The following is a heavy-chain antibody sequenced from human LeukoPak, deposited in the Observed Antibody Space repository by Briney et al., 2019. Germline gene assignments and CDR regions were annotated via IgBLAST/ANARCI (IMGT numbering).Heavy chain of an antibody. D-gene: IGHD6-19*01. J-gene: IGHJ4*02. Sequence: SETLSLTCTVSGYSISSGYYWGWIRQPPGKGLAWIGSIYHSGSTYYNPSLKSRVTISVDTSKNQFSLKLSSVTAADTAVYYCARAPGYSSGWIDFDYWGQGTLVTVSS. CDR3: ARAPGYSSGWIDFDY. CDR2: IYHSGST. V-gene: IGHV4-38-2*02. CDR1: GYSISSGYY.